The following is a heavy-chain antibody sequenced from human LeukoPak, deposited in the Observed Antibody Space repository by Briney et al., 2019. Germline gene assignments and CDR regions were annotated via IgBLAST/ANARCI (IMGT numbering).Heavy chain of an antibody. CDR2: IYTSGST. D-gene: IGHD4-17*01. V-gene: IGHV4-4*07. Sequence: SETLSLTCTVSGGSLSSYYWSWIRQPAGKGLEWIGRIYTSGSTNYNPSLKSRVTMSVDTSKNQFSLKLSSVTAADTAVYYCARDPPESDGDYSYYYYYMDVWGKGTTVTVSS. CDR1: GGSLSSYY. CDR3: ARDPPESDGDYSYYYYYMDV. J-gene: IGHJ6*03.